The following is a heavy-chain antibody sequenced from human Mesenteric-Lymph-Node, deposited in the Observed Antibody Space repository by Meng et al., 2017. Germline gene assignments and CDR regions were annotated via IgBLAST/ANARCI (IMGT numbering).Heavy chain of an antibody. V-gene: IGHV3-20*04. D-gene: IGHD6-19*01. J-gene: IGHJ6*02. CDR2: INWSGGNT. Sequence: GESLKISCAASGFIFDDYGMSWVRQAPGKGLEWVSGINWSGGNTEYTDSVKGRFTISRDDAKNSLYLQMNSLRAEDTALYYCAKGSGWDLHANYYGMDVWGQGTTVTVSS. CDR1: GFIFDDYG. CDR3: AKGSGWDLHANYYGMDV.